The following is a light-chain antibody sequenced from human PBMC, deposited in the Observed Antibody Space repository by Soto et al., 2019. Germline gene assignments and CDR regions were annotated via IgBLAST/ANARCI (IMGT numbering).Light chain of an antibody. J-gene: IGLJ1*01. CDR1: SSDVGGYNY. CDR3: SSYTGSSTLYV. V-gene: IGLV2-14*01. Sequence: QSALTQPASVSGSPGQSITISCTGTSSDVGGYNYVSWYQQHPGKAPKLMIYDVNNRPSGVSNRLSGSKSGNTASLTIAGLQAEDEADYYCSSYTGSSTLYVFGSGTKVTVL. CDR2: DVN.